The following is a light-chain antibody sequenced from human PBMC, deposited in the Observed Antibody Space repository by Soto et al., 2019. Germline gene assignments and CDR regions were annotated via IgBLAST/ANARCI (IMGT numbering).Light chain of an antibody. J-gene: IGLJ2*01. V-gene: IGLV2-14*03. CDR2: DVN. CDR1: SSDIGAYNF. CDR3: TSWTTSTTMI. Sequence: QSALTQPASVSGSPGQSITISCTGTSSDIGAYNFVSWYQQHPGKAPKLMLYDVNIRPSGVSNRFSGSKSGNTASLTISGLQDEDEDDYYCTSWTTSTTMIFGGGTQLTVL.